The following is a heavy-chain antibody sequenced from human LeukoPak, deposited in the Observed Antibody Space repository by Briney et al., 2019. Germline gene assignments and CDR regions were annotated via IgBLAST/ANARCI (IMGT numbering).Heavy chain of an antibody. CDR1: GFTFSIYG. D-gene: IGHD6-13*01. J-gene: IGHJ4*02. Sequence: GGSLRLSCAASGFTFSIYGMYWVRQAPGKGLEWVAFIRNDGTIKYYADSVKGRFTISRDNSKNTLYLQMNSLRAEDTAVYYCAKTGSSSWGYFDYWGQGTLVTVSS. V-gene: IGHV3-30*02. CDR3: AKTGSSSWGYFDY. CDR2: IRNDGTIK.